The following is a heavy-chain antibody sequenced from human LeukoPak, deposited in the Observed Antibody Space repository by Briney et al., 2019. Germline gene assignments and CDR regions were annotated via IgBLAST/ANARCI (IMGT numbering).Heavy chain of an antibody. D-gene: IGHD1-26*01. CDR1: GFTFSNYD. Sequence: GGSLRLSCAASGFTFSNYDMHWVRQAPGKGLEWVSGISGGGGMTYYTDPVKGRFTISRDNSKNTLYLQMNSLRAEDTAVYYCAKDFAATTERNYYGMDVWGQGTTVIVS. J-gene: IGHJ6*02. CDR3: AKDFAATTERNYYGMDV. CDR2: ISGGGGMT. V-gene: IGHV3-23*01.